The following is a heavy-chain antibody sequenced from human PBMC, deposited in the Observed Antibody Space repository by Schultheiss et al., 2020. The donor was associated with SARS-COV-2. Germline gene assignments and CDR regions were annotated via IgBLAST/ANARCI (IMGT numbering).Heavy chain of an antibody. CDR1: GYTFTSYG. Sequence: ASVKVSCKASGYTFTSYGISWVRQAPGQGLEWMGWISAYNGNTNYAQKLQGRVTMTRDTSISTAYMELSRLRSDDTAVYYCARDLAARPNYYFDYWGQGTLVTVSS. V-gene: IGHV1-18*01. D-gene: IGHD6-6*01. CDR2: ISAYNGNT. J-gene: IGHJ4*02. CDR3: ARDLAARPNYYFDY.